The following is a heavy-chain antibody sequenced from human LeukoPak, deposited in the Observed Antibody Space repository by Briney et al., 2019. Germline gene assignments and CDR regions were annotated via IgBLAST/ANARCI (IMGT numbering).Heavy chain of an antibody. V-gene: IGHV3-21*01. CDR2: ISSTSSSI. CDR3: ARGGGYSYGYGDYFDY. CDR1: GFTFSAYA. J-gene: IGHJ4*02. D-gene: IGHD5-18*01. Sequence: GGSLRLSCAASGFTFSAYAMNWVRQAPGEGLEWVSYISSTSSSINYADSVKGRFTTSRDNSKNTLYLQMNSLRAEDTAVYYCARGGGYSYGYGDYFDYWGQGTLVTVSS.